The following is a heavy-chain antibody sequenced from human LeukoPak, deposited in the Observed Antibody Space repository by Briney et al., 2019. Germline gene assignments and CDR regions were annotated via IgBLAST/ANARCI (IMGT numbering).Heavy chain of an antibody. D-gene: IGHD6-13*01. CDR1: GFSFSTYI. Sequence: GGSLRLSCAASGFSFSTYIMNWVRQAPGEGLEWVANIKEDGGEKYYVDSVKGRFTISRDNAKNTLYLQMNSLRAEDTAVYYCARDSGWFRFDYWGQGTLATVSS. CDR2: IKEDGGEK. CDR3: ARDSGWFRFDY. V-gene: IGHV3-7*03. J-gene: IGHJ4*02.